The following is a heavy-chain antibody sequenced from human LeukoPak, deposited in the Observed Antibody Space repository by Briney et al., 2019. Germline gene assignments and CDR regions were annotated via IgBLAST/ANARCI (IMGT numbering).Heavy chain of an antibody. CDR2: INSDGSGT. CDR1: GFIFGNYR. CDR3: AREIRETVVTRHYYYGIDV. J-gene: IGHJ6*02. D-gene: IGHD2-15*01. V-gene: IGHV3-74*01. Sequence: GGSLRLSCATSGFIFGNYRMHWVRQAPGKGLVWVSRINSDGSGTDYAESVKGRFTISRDNAKNTLYLHMSSLRVEDTAVYYCAREIRETVVTRHYYYGIDVWGQGTTVTVSS.